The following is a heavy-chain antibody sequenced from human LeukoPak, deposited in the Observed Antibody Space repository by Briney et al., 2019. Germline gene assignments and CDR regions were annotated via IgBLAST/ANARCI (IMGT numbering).Heavy chain of an antibody. D-gene: IGHD4-17*01. CDR3: ALISGLRRTYYFDY. CDR1: GFTFSSYA. CDR2: ISYDGSNK. J-gene: IGHJ4*02. V-gene: IGHV3-30-3*01. Sequence: PGGSLRLSCAASGFTFSSYAMLWVRQAPGKGLEWVAVISYDGSNKYYADSVKGRFTISRDNSKNTLYLQTNSLRAEDTAVYYCALISGLRRTYYFDYWGQGTLVTVSS.